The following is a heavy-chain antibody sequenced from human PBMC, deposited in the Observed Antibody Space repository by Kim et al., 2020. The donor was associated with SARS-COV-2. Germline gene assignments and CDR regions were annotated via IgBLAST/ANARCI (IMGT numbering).Heavy chain of an antibody. D-gene: IGHD3-10*01. V-gene: IGHV1-46*01. Sequence: ASVKVSCKASGHTFTIYYMHWVRQAPGQGLEWMGIIPPSGDSPTYAQKFQGRVTMTRDTSTSTVYMDLTSLRSADTAVYYCYYYASGSYDATWGQGTLVTVSS. CDR3: YYYASGSYDAT. J-gene: IGHJ5*02. CDR2: IPPSGDSP. CDR1: GHTFTIYY.